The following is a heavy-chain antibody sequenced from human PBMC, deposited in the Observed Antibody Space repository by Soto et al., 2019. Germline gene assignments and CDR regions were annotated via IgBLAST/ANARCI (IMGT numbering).Heavy chain of an antibody. CDR3: ARWLVVDRGSSYSAMDV. Sequence: QVQLQESRPGLVKPSQSLSLTCSVSGGSFSSSGYYWSWIRQPPGKGLEWIGYILYSGTANYNPSLKSRVTISIDTYKYQFSLRLSSVTAAVTAVYYCARWLVVDRGSSYSAMDVWGQGTTVPVSS. V-gene: IGHV4-30-4*08. CDR1: GGSFSSSGYY. CDR2: ILYSGTA. D-gene: IGHD6-6*01. J-gene: IGHJ6*02.